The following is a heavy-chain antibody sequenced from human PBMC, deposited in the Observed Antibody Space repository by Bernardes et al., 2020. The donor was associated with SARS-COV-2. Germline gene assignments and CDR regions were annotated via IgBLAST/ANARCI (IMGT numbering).Heavy chain of an antibody. Sequence: VGSLILSCAVSGIIFSSYAMSWVRQAPGKGLEWVSAISDGGGSTYYADSVKGRFAISRDDSKATLYLQLNSLRDEDTAVYFCVLGSGRYYLDSWGQGTLVTVSS. CDR3: VLGSGRYYLDS. V-gene: IGHV3-23*01. CDR1: GIIFSSYA. J-gene: IGHJ4*02. CDR2: ISDGGGST. D-gene: IGHD7-27*01.